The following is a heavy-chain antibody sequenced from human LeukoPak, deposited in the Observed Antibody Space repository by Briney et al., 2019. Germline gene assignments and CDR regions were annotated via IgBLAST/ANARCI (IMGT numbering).Heavy chain of an antibody. CDR2: IYHSGST. D-gene: IGHD3-10*01. J-gene: IGHJ4*02. V-gene: IGHV4-30-2*01. CDR1: GGSISSGGYY. Sequence: SETLSLTCTVSGGSISSGGYYWSWIRQPPGKGLEWIGYIYHSGSTYYNPSLKSRVTISVDTSKNQFSLKLSSVTAADTAVYYCARDLVWFGELLDYFDYWGQGTLVTVSS. CDR3: ARDLVWFGELLDYFDY.